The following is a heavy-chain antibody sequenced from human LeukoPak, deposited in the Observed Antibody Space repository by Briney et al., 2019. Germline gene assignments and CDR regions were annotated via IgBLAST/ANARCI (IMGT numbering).Heavy chain of an antibody. J-gene: IGHJ3*02. CDR1: GGSVSSGSYY. Sequence: PSETLPLTCTVSGGSVSSGSYYWSWIRQPPGKGLEWIGYIYYSGSTNYNPSLKSRVTISVDTSKNQFSLKLSSVTAADTAVYYCARDLYYDFWSGPTDAFDIWGQGTMVTVSS. CDR2: IYYSGST. D-gene: IGHD3-3*01. V-gene: IGHV4-61*01. CDR3: ARDLYYDFWSGPTDAFDI.